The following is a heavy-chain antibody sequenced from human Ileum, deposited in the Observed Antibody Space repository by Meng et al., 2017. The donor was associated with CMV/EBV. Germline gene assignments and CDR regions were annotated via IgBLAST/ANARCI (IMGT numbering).Heavy chain of an antibody. D-gene: IGHD5-12*01. CDR2: ITWNGGST. V-gene: IGHV3-20*04. CDR1: GFTFSSYW. Sequence: GGSLRLSCAASGFTFSSYWMHWVRQAPGKGLEYVSSITWNGGSTDYADSVKGRFTISRDNAKNSLYLQMNSLRAEDTALYYCARDIVDNEDGAWGQGTMVTVSS. CDR3: ARDIVDNEDGA. J-gene: IGHJ5*02.